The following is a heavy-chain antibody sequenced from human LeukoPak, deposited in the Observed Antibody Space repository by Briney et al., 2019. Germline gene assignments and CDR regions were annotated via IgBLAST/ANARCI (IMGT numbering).Heavy chain of an antibody. D-gene: IGHD2-21*01. V-gene: IGHV3-23*01. CDR1: GFNFDAYA. Sequence: PGGSLRISCAASGFNFDAYAMSWVRQAPGEGLEWVSGISKSGRTTFYTDSVKGRFTISRDNSKNTLHLQMNRLRAEDTALYYCAKDHDNTDYYYYFDSWGQGTLVTVSS. CDR2: ISKSGRTT. CDR3: AKDHDNTDYYYYFDS. J-gene: IGHJ4*02.